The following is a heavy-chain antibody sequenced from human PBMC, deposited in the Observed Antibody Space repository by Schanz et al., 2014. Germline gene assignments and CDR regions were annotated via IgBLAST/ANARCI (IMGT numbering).Heavy chain of an antibody. CDR3: ARDDKRYFDWLSTFDL. CDR2: ISGSGGDT. D-gene: IGHD3-9*01. Sequence: EVQLVESGGGLVQPGGSLRLSCAASGFTFSTYAMNWVRQAPGKGLEWVSGISGSGGDTYYTDSVKGRFTVSRDNSKNTLYLQLNSLRAEDTAVYYCARDDKRYFDWLSTFDLWGQGTMVAVSS. CDR1: GFTFSTYA. J-gene: IGHJ3*01. V-gene: IGHV3-23*04.